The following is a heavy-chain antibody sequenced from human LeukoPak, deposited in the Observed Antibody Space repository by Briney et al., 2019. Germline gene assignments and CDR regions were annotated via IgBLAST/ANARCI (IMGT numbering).Heavy chain of an antibody. J-gene: IGHJ3*02. V-gene: IGHV3-9*01. CDR2: IGWNSASI. Sequence: GGSLRLSCAASGFIFDDYAMHWVRQAPGKGLEWVSGIGWNSASIDYADSVKGRFTISRDNAKNSLYLQMNSLRAEDTALYYCAKGLSRNDAFDIWGQGTMVTVSS. CDR1: GFIFDDYA. CDR3: AKGLSRNDAFDI.